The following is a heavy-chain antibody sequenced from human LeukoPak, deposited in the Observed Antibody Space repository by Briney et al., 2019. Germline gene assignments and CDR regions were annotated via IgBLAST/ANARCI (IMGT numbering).Heavy chain of an antibody. CDR3: ERDQGYFTSWSWFES. V-gene: IGHV1-18*04. Sequence: ASVKVSCKASGYTFTTSGISWLRQAPGQGLEWMGWISAYNGKTNYAQILQGRVTMTTDTSTSTAYMELRSLRSDDTAVYYCERDQGYFTSWSWFESWGQGTLVTVSS. CDR1: GYTFTTSG. D-gene: IGHD2-2*01. CDR2: ISAYNGKT. J-gene: IGHJ5*01.